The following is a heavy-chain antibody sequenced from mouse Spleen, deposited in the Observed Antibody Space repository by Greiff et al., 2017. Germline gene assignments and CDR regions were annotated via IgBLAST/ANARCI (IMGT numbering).Heavy chain of an antibody. CDR1: GFTFSSYA. J-gene: IGHJ1*01. D-gene: IGHD4-1*01. Sequence: EVQLVESGGGLVKLGGSLKLSCAASGFTFSSYAMSWVRQTPEKRLEWVATISSGGGNTYYPDSVKGRFTISRDNAKNTLYLQMSSLKSEDTAMYYCARPTTGWYFDVWGAGTTVTVSS. CDR2: ISSGGGNT. CDR3: ARPTTGWYFDV. V-gene: IGHV5-9-3*01.